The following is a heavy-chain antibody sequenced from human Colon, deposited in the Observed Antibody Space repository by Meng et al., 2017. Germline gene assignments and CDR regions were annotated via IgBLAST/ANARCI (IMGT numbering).Heavy chain of an antibody. Sequence: GSLRLSCAVYGGSFSGYYWSWIRQPPGKGLEWIGEINHSGSTNYNPSLKSRVTISVDTSKNQFSLKLSSVTAAETAVYYCARARITMVRGVIIYYYGMDVWGQGTTVTVSS. V-gene: IGHV4-34*01. CDR2: INHSGST. J-gene: IGHJ6*02. D-gene: IGHD3-10*01. CDR3: ARARITMVRGVIIYYYGMDV. CDR1: GGSFSGYY.